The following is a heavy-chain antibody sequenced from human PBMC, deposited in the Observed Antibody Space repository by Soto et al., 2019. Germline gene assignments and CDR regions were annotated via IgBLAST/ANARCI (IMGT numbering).Heavy chain of an antibody. CDR1: GFTFSSYW. Sequence: EVQLVESGGGLVQPGGSLRLSCAASGFTFSSYWMSWVRQAPGKGLEWVANIKQDGSEKYYVDSVKGRFTISRDNAKNSLYLQMNSLRAEDTAVYYCAIDRAGATKGGIDYWGQGTLVTVSS. V-gene: IGHV3-7*01. CDR3: AIDRAGATKGGIDY. D-gene: IGHD1-26*01. J-gene: IGHJ4*02. CDR2: IKQDGSEK.